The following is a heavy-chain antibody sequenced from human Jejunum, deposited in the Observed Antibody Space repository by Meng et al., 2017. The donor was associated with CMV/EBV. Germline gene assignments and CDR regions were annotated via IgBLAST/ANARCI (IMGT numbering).Heavy chain of an antibody. D-gene: IGHD3-9*01. V-gene: IGHV3-30*02. CDR3: AKDTIPDDTVGTYRRFDP. CDR2: IRFNRSGK. Sequence: YGMQWVGQDPGKKMDWIAFIRFNRSGKHYANSVKDTFNISRDNSRNTVHLQMSSLRIEDTAVYYCAKDTIPDDTVGTYRRFDPWGQGTLVTVSS. J-gene: IGHJ5*02. CDR1: YG.